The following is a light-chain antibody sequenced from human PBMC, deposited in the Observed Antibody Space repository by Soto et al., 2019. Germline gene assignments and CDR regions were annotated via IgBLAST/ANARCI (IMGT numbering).Light chain of an antibody. CDR2: DAS. J-gene: IGKJ4*01. Sequence: EIVLTQSPATLSLSPGERATLSCRASQSVGSYLAWYQHKPGQAPRLLIYDASNKATGIPARFSGSGSGTDFTLPISSLEPEDFAIYYGQQRSNWPLTFGGGTKVEIK. CDR1: QSVGSY. CDR3: QQRSNWPLT. V-gene: IGKV3-11*01.